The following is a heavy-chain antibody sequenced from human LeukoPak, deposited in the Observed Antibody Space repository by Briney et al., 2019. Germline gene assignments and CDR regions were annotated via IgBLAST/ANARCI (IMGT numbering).Heavy chain of an antibody. V-gene: IGHV4-39*01. Sequence: SQTLSLTCTVSGGSISSSSYYWGWIRQPPGKGLEWLGSIYYSGSTYYNPSLKSRVTISVDTSKNQFTLKLSSVTAADTAVYYCASLYYYDSSGNIWGQGTLVTVSS. J-gene: IGHJ4*02. D-gene: IGHD3-22*01. CDR3: ASLYYYDSSGNI. CDR2: IYYSGST. CDR1: GGSISSSSYY.